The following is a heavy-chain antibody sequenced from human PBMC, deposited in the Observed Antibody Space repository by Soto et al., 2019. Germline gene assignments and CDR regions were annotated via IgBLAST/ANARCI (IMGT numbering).Heavy chain of an antibody. D-gene: IGHD6-6*01. J-gene: IGHJ4*02. CDR1: GGSISSYY. V-gene: IGHV4-59*01. CDR2: IYYSGST. Sequence: SETLSLTCTVSGGSISSYYWSWIRQPPGKGLEWIGYIYYSGSTNYNPSLKSRVTISVDTSKNQFSLKLSSVTAADTAVYYCARSYSSSPAFDYWGQGTLVTVSS. CDR3: ARSYSSSPAFDY.